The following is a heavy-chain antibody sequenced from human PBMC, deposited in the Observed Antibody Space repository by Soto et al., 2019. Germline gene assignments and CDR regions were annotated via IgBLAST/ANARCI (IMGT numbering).Heavy chain of an antibody. Sequence: QVQLQQWGAGLLKPSETLSLTCAVYGGSFSGYYWSWIRQPPGKGLEWIGEINHSGSTNYNPSLERRVTISVDTSKNQFSLKLSSVTAADTAVYYCARGKVVLNYYYYGMDVWGQGTTVTVSS. V-gene: IGHV4-34*01. J-gene: IGHJ6*02. CDR2: INHSGST. D-gene: IGHD2-15*01. CDR3: ARGKVVLNYYYYGMDV. CDR1: GGSFSGYY.